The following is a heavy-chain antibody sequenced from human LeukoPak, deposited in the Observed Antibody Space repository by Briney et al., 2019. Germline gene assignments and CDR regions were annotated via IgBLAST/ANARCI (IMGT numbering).Heavy chain of an antibody. CDR2: IYYSGST. V-gene: IGHV4-59*12. J-gene: IGHJ3*02. D-gene: IGHD1-20*01. Sequence: SETLSLTCTVSGGSISGYYWTWIRQPPGKGLEWIGYIYYSGSTNYNPSLKSRVTISIDTSKNQFSLKLSSVTAADTAVYYCARGQYIAGTAFDIWGQGTMVTVSS. CDR1: GGSISGYY. CDR3: ARGQYIAGTAFDI.